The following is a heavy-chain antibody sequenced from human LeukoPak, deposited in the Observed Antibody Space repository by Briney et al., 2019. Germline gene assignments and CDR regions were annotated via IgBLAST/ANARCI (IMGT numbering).Heavy chain of an antibody. CDR2: IYYSGST. J-gene: IGHJ2*01. CDR3: ARDVRVATSYFDL. Sequence: SETLSLTCAVYGGSFSGCYWSWIRQHPGKGLEWIGYIYYSGSTYYNPSLKSRVTISVDMSKNQFSLKLSSVTAADTAVYYCARDVRVATSYFDLWGRGTLVTVSS. D-gene: IGHD5-12*01. CDR1: GGSFSGCY. V-gene: IGHV4-31*11.